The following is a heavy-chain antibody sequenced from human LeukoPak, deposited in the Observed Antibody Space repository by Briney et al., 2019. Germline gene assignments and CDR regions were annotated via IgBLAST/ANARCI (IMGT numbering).Heavy chain of an antibody. J-gene: IGHJ4*02. D-gene: IGHD3-3*01. Sequence: GGSLRLSCEASGFTFNSYAMNWVRQAPGKGLEWLSVISGSGDNTYYADSVKGRFTISRDNSKNTLYLQMSSLGAGDTAIYYCAKTIHSDFWRGCYSYFDYWGRGTLVTVSS. CDR3: AKTIHSDFWRGCYSYFDY. V-gene: IGHV3-23*01. CDR1: GFTFNSYA. CDR2: ISGSGDNT.